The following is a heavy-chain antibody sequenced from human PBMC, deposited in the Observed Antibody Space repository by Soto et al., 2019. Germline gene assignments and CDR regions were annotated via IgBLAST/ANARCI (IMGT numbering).Heavy chain of an antibody. CDR2: FDPEDGET. V-gene: IGHV1-24*01. Sequence: XPLEGSCEASGYTLTELSMHWVRQAPGKGLEWMGGFDPEDGETIYAQKFQGRVTMTEDTSTDTAYMELRSLRSEDTAVYYCATETGTTDYWGQGTLVTGSS. D-gene: IGHD1-7*01. J-gene: IGHJ4*02. CDR3: ATETGTTDY. CDR1: GYTLTELS.